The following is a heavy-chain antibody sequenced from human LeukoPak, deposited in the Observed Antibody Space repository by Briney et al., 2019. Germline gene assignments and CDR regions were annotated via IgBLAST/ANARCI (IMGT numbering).Heavy chain of an antibody. J-gene: IGHJ6*02. CDR1: GFTFSSYS. D-gene: IGHD3-9*01. V-gene: IGHV3-21*01. CDR3: AREYYDILTGYVGYYYYYGMDV. CDR2: ISSSSSYI. Sequence: PGGSLRLSCAASGFTFSSYSMNWVRQAPGKGLEWVPSISSSSSYIYYADSVKGRFTISRDNAKNSLYLQMNSLRAEDTAVYYCAREYYDILTGYVGYYYYYGMDVWGQGTTVTVSS.